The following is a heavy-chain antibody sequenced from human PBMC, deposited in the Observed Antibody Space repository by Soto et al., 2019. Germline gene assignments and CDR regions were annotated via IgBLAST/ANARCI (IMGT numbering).Heavy chain of an antibody. Sequence: SETLSLTCTVSGGSISSGGYYWSWIRQHPGKGLEWIGYIYYSGSTYYNPSLKSRVTISVDTSKNQFSLKLSSVTAADTAVYYCARSDYHDSRWPDAFDIWGQGTMVT. CDR3: ARSDYHDSRWPDAFDI. V-gene: IGHV4-31*03. CDR1: GGSISSGGYY. CDR2: IYYSGST. D-gene: IGHD3-22*01. J-gene: IGHJ3*02.